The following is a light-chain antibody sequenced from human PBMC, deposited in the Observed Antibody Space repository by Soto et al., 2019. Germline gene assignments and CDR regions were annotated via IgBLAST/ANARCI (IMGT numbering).Light chain of an antibody. V-gene: IGKV3-15*01. CDR3: QQYNNWPLT. J-gene: IGKJ4*01. CDR1: QNVNTN. CDR2: GAS. Sequence: VMTQAPATLSVSPGDRATLSCRASQNVNTNLAWYQQQPGEAPRLLIFGASTWATGIPARFSGSGSGTEFTLTISSLQPEDFAVYYCQQYNNWPLTFRGGTRWIS.